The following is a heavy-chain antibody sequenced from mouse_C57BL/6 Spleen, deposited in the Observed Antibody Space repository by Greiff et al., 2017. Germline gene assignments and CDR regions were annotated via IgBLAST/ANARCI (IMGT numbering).Heavy chain of an antibody. Sequence: VKLQQSGAELVRPGTSVKMSCKASGYTFTNYWIGWAKQRPGHGLEWIGDIYPGGGYTNYNEKFKGKATMTADKSSSTAYMQFSSLTSEDSAIYYCAGPGGYSPYYFDHWGERPTLTVSS. J-gene: IGHJ2*01. CDR3: AGPGGYSPYYFDH. CDR2: IYPGGGYT. CDR1: GYTFTNYW. V-gene: IGHV1-63*01. D-gene: IGHD2-12*01.